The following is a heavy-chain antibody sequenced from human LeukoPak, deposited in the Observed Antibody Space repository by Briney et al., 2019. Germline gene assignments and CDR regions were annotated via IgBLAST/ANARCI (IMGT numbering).Heavy chain of an antibody. CDR2: INHSGST. CDR3: AVPAAMSDFDY. Sequence: SETLSLTCAVYGGSFSGYYWSWIRQPPGKGLEWIGEINHSGSTNYSPSLKSRVTISVDTSKNQFSLKLSSVTAADTAVYYCAVPAAMSDFDYWGQGTLVTVSS. CDR1: GGSFSGYY. V-gene: IGHV4-34*01. D-gene: IGHD2-2*01. J-gene: IGHJ4*02.